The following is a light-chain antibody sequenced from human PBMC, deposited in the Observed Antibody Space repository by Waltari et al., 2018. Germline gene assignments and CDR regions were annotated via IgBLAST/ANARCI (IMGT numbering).Light chain of an antibody. CDR2: VAS. Sequence: DIQMTQSPSSLAASVGDRVTITSRASQSISSYLNCYHQKPGKAPKRLIYVASSLESGVPSRFSGSGSGTDFTLTISSLQPEDFAVYYCQQRSDWPPTWTFGQGTKVEMK. CDR1: QSISSY. J-gene: IGKJ1*01. CDR3: QQRSDWPPTWT. V-gene: IGKV1-39*01.